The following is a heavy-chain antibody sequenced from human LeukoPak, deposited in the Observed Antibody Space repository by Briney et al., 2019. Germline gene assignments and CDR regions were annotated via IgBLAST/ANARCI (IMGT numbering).Heavy chain of an antibody. CDR2: ISSSGSTI. V-gene: IGHV3-11*04. J-gene: IGHJ6*03. Sequence: PGGSLRLSCAASGFTFSDYYMSWIRQAPGKGLEWVSYISSSGSTIYYADSVKGRFTVSRDNAKNSLYLQMNSLRAEDTAVYYCARDGAIAAPPLYYYYMDVWGKGTTVTVSS. CDR1: GFTFSDYY. D-gene: IGHD6-6*01. CDR3: ARDGAIAAPPLYYYYMDV.